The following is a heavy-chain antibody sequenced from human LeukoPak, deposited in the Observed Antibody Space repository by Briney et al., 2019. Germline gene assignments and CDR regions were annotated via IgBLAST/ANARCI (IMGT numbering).Heavy chain of an antibody. V-gene: IGHV3-33*01. D-gene: IGHD1-26*01. J-gene: IGHJ4*02. CDR3: ARGRGSLGPYYFDY. Sequence: GRSLRLSCAASGFTFSNYGMHWVRQAPGKGLEWVAVIWYDGSNKYYADSVKGRFTISRDNSKNTQYLQMNSLRAEDTAVYYCARGRGSLGPYYFDYWGQGTLVTVSS. CDR1: GFTFSNYG. CDR2: IWYDGSNK.